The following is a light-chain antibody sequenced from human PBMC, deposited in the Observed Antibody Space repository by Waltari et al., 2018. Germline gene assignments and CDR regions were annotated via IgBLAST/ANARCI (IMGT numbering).Light chain of an antibody. Sequence: QTVVTQEPSLTVSPGGTVTLTCTSSTGPVASGHYPSWFQQMPGQAPRALIFSSTIKYSWTPARSSGSPLGGKAALTLSSVQPEDEADYYCLLHFGGDQLVFGGGTRLTVL. CDR1: TGPVASGHY. J-gene: IGLJ3*02. CDR2: SST. V-gene: IGLV7-43*01. CDR3: LLHFGGDQLV.